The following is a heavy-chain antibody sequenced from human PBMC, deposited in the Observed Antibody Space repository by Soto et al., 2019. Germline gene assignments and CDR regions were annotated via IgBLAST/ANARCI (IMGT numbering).Heavy chain of an antibody. D-gene: IGHD1-7*01. J-gene: IGHJ3*02. Sequence: PGGSLRLSCAASGFTFSSYAMSWVRQAPGKGPEWVSAISGSGGSTYYADSVKGRFTISRDNSKNTLYLQMNSLRAEDTAVYYCAKDQHAYNWNSKANDAFDIWGQGTMVTVSS. V-gene: IGHV3-23*01. CDR1: GFTFSSYA. CDR2: ISGSGGST. CDR3: AKDQHAYNWNSKANDAFDI.